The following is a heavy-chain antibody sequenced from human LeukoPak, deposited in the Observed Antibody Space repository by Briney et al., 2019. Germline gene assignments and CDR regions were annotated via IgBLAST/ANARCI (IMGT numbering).Heavy chain of an antibody. D-gene: IGHD2-2*01. CDR1: GGTFSSYA. J-gene: IGHJ6*03. CDR3: ARDLGAPIVVVPAANYYYYYMDV. V-gene: IGHV1-69*05. CDR2: IIPIFGTA. Sequence: SVKVSCKASGGTFSSYAISWVRQAPGQGLEWMGRIIPIFGTANYAQKFQGRVTITTDESTSTAHMELSSLRSEDTAVYYCARDLGAPIVVVPAANYYYYYMDVWGKGTTVTVSS.